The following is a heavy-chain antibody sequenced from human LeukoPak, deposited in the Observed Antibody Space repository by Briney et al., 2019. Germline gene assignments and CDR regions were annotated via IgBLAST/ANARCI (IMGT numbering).Heavy chain of an antibody. Sequence: PGGSLRLSCSASGFTFSSYAMHWVRQAPGKGLEYVSAISSNGGSTYYADSVKGRFTISRDNSKNTLYLQMSSLRAEDTAVYYCASALTDAFDIWGQGTMVTVSS. J-gene: IGHJ3*02. CDR2: ISSNGGST. D-gene: IGHD3-9*01. V-gene: IGHV3-64D*06. CDR3: ASALTDAFDI. CDR1: GFTFSSYA.